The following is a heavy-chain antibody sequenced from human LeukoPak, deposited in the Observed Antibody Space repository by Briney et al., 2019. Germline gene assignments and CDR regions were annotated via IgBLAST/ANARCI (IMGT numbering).Heavy chain of an antibody. CDR1: GGTFSDHY. CDR3: ARGDCSGGSCYPDP. V-gene: IGHV4-34*01. Sequence: PSETLSLTCAVYGGTFSDHYWSWIRQPPGKGLEWIGEINHSGSTNYNPSLKSRVTISVDTSKNQFSLKLSSVTAADTAVYYCARGDCSGGSCYPDPWGQGTLVTVSS. J-gene: IGHJ5*02. D-gene: IGHD2-15*01. CDR2: INHSGST.